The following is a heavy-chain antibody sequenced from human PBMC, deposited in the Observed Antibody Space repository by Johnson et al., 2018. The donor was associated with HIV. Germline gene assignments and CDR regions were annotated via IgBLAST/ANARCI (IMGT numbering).Heavy chain of an antibody. J-gene: IGHJ3*01. CDR1: GFTVSTNY. Sequence: VQLVESGGGLVLPGGSLRLSCAASGFTVSTNYMSWFRQAPGKGLEWVSVIYSGGSTYYADSVKGRFTISRDNSKNTLYLQMNSLRAEDTAVYYCVRDGNYYDRSGYRVDAFDVWGQGTMVTVSS. D-gene: IGHD3-22*01. CDR2: IYSGGST. V-gene: IGHV3-66*02. CDR3: VRDGNYYDRSGYRVDAFDV.